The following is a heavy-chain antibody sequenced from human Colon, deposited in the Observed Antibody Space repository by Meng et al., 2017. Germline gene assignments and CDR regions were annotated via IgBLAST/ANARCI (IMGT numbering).Heavy chain of an antibody. J-gene: IGHJ4*02. CDR2: ISYDGSHK. CDR3: TRDYNDGSGRFDI. V-gene: IGHV3-30*15. Sequence: QVQLGGSGGGVVQPGGSLRLSCAASGFTFGSFAMHWVRQAPGKGLEWVAGISYDGSHKFYADSVKGRFAISRDNSENTLFLQMSSLRAEDTALYYCTRDYNDGSGRFDIWGQGTLVTASS. CDR1: GFTFGSFA. D-gene: IGHD3-22*01.